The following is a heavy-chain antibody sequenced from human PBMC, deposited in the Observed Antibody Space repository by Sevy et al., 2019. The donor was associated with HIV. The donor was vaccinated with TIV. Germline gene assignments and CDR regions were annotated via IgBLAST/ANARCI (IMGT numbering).Heavy chain of an antibody. CDR3: ARDRTIFGGSDGMDV. J-gene: IGHJ6*02. Sequence: ASVKVSCEASGYTFTVYYIHWVRQAPGQGLEWMGWINPNSGGTNYAQKFQGRVTMTGDTSISTAYMELSRLTSDDTAVYYCARDRTIFGGSDGMDVWGQRTTVTVSS. D-gene: IGHD3-3*01. CDR2: INPNSGGT. V-gene: IGHV1-2*02. CDR1: GYTFTVYY.